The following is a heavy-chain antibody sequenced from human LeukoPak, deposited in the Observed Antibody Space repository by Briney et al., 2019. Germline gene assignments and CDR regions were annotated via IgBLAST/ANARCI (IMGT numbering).Heavy chain of an antibody. CDR2: ISAYNGNT. CDR1: GYTFTSYG. D-gene: IGHD2-2*01. Sequence: GASVKVSCKASGYTFTSYGISWVRQAPGQGLEWMGWISAYNGNTNYAQKLQGRVTMTTDTSTSTAYMELRSLRSDDTAVYYCARDYLGPSSWFVVVPAATPFDYWGQGTLVTVSS. CDR3: ARDYLGPSSWFVVVPAATPFDY. J-gene: IGHJ4*02. V-gene: IGHV1-18*01.